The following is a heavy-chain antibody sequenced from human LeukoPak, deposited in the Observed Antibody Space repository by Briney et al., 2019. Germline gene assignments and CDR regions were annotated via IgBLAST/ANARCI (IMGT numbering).Heavy chain of an antibody. V-gene: IGHV4-39*01. J-gene: IGHJ5*02. CDR3: ARIAAPGLA. Sequence: KPSETLSLTCSVSGASIDRGTYYWGWIRQPPGKGLEWIGSVYYSGSTYYNSALKSRVTISVDTSKNQFSLKLYSVTAADTSVYFCARIAAPGLAWGQGTLVTVSS. CDR2: VYYSGST. D-gene: IGHD6-25*01. CDR1: GASIDRGTYY.